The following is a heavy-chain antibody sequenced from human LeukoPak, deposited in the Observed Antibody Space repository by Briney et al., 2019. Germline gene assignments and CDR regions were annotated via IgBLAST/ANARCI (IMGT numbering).Heavy chain of an antibody. CDR1: GGSFSGYY. Sequence: SETLSLTCAVYGGSFSGYYWSWIRQPPGKGLEWIGEINHSGSTNYNPSLTSRVTISVDTSKNQFSLKLSPVTAADTAVYYCARLRSGYNYYMDVWGEGTTVTISS. CDR2: INHSGST. D-gene: IGHD2-2*02. J-gene: IGHJ6*03. CDR3: ARLRSGYNYYMDV. V-gene: IGHV4-34*01.